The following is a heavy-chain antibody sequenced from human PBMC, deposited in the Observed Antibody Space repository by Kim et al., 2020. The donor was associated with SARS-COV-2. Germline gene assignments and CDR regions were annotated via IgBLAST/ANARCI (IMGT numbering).Heavy chain of an antibody. CDR1: GGSFSGYY. CDR3: ARRGRRDYVWGSYRTTTGIGGYFDY. Sequence: SETLSLTCAVYGGSFSGYYWSWIRQPPGKGLEWIGEINHSGSTNYNPSLKSRVTISVDTSKNQFSLKLSSVTAADTAVYYCARRGRRDYVWGSYRTTTGIGGYFDYWGQGTLVTVSS. J-gene: IGHJ4*02. V-gene: IGHV4-34*01. D-gene: IGHD3-16*02. CDR2: INHSGST.